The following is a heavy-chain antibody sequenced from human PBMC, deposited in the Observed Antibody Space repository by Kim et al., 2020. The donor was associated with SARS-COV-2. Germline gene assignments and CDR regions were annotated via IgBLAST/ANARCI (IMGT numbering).Heavy chain of an antibody. V-gene: IGHV6-1*01. D-gene: IGHD6-13*01. Sequence: SQTLSLTCAISGDSVSSNSAAWNWIRQSPSRGLEWLGRTYYRSKWYNDYAVSVKSRITINPDTSKNQFSLQLNSVTPEDTAVYYCARERVGVAAAGTESLWGYYFDYWGQGTLVTVSS. CDR3: ARERVGVAAAGTESLWGYYFDY. CDR1: GDSVSSNSAA. J-gene: IGHJ4*02. CDR2: TYYRSKWYN.